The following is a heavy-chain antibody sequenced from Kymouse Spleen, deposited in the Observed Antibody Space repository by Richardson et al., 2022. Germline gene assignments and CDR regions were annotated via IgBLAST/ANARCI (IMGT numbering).Heavy chain of an antibody. CDR3: ARGETGTTQFDY. CDR1: GGSFSGYY. CDR2: INHSGST. D-gene: IGHD1-7*01. Sequence: QVQLQQWGAGLLKPSETLSLTCAVYGGSFSGYYWSWIRQPPGKGLEWIGEINHSGSTNYNPSLKSRVTISVDTSKNQFSLKLSSVTAADTAVYYCARGETGTTQFDYWGQGTLVTVSS. V-gene: IGHV4-34*01. J-gene: IGHJ4*02.